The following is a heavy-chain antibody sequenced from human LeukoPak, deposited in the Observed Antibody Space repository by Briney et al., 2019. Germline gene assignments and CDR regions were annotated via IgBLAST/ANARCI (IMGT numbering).Heavy chain of an antibody. CDR3: APRGSYFGWFDP. J-gene: IGHJ5*02. CDR2: IYPGGTT. Sequence: SETLSLTCTVSGYSISSGYFWGWVRQPPGKGLEWIGSIYPGGTTYYSPSLKSRVTISVDTSKNQFSLKLSSVTAADTAVYYCAPRGSYFGWFDPWGQGTLVTVSS. V-gene: IGHV4-38-2*02. D-gene: IGHD1-26*01. CDR1: GYSISSGYF.